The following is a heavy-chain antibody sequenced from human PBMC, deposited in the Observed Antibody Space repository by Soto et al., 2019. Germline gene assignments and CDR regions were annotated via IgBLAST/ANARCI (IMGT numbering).Heavy chain of an antibody. CDR3: ARKYYYDSSGYYPAAFDI. J-gene: IGHJ3*02. V-gene: IGHV4-59*01. Sequence: ASETLSLTCTVSGGSISSYYWSWIRQPPGKGLEWIGYIYYSGSTNYNPSLKSRVTISVDTSKNQFSLKLSSVTAADTAVYYCARKYYYDSSGYYPAAFDIWGQGTMVTVSS. CDR1: GGSISSYY. CDR2: IYYSGST. D-gene: IGHD3-22*01.